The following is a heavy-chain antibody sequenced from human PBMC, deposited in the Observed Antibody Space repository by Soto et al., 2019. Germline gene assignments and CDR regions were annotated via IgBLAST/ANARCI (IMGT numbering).Heavy chain of an antibody. J-gene: IGHJ5*02. V-gene: IGHV3-23*01. CDR1: GFFFSASA. D-gene: IGHD6-19*01. Sequence: EVELLESGGGLVQPGGSLRISCVGSGFFFSASAVSWVRQAPGRGLEWVSVISGGGGRTHDAESVKGRFTVSRDNSKNTVYLEMSSLRVEDTAVYYCAKEAEEGSSGFNHPFDHWGQGTQVTVSS. CDR2: ISGGGGRT. CDR3: AKEAEEGSSGFNHPFDH.